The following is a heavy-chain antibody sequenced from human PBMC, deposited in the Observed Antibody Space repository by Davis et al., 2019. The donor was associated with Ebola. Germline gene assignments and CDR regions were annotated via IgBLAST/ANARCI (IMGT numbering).Heavy chain of an antibody. CDR1: GGSISGYY. D-gene: IGHD3-10*01. J-gene: IGHJ6*02. Sequence: PGGSLRLSCTVSGGSISGYYWIWVRQPPGKGPVYIGYIYYTGSSDYNPSLKSRVTISVDTSKNQFSLKLSSVTAADTAVYYCARDRRIWFGGAAYYYGMDVWGQGTTVTVSS. CDR2: IYYTGSS. CDR3: ARDRRIWFGGAAYYYGMDV. V-gene: IGHV4-59*12.